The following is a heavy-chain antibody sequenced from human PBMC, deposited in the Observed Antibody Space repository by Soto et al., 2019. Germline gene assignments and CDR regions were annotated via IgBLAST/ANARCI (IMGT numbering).Heavy chain of an antibody. CDR3: ARDSDDILIGYYRRRGELDV. V-gene: IGHV3-7*01. D-gene: IGHD3-9*01. Sequence: GGSLRLSCAASGFTFSSYWMSWVRQAPGKGLEWVANIKQDGSEKYYVDSVKGRFTISRDNAKNSLYLQMNSLRAEDTAVYYCARDSDDILIGYYRRRGELDVWGQGTTVTVSS. CDR2: IKQDGSEK. CDR1: GFTFSSYW. J-gene: IGHJ6*02.